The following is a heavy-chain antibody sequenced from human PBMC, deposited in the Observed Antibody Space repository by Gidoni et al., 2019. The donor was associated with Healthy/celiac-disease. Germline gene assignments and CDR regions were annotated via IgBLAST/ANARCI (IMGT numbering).Heavy chain of an antibody. Sequence: QLQLLDSGEAVVQPGRSLGPPFPPPGSPFVAYAIPWVRQAPAKGLEWVAVISYDGSNKYYADSVKGRFTISRDNSKNTLYLQMNSLRAEDTAVYYCANPFPYCGGDCPRVYYMDAWGKGTTVTVSS. CDR3: ANPFPYCGGDCPRVYYMDA. CDR1: GSPFVAYA. J-gene: IGHJ6*03. CDR2: ISYDGSNK. V-gene: IGHV3-30*18. D-gene: IGHD2-21*01.